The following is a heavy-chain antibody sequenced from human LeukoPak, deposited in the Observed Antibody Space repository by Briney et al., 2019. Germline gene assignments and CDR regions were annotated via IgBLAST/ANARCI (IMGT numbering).Heavy chain of an antibody. V-gene: IGHV4-38-2*02. CDR1: GYSISSGYY. J-gene: IGHJ4*02. Sequence: SETLSLTCTVSGYSISSGYYWGWIRQPPGKGLEWIGSIYHSGSTNYNPSLKSRVTISVDTSKNQFSLKLSSVTAADTAVYYCARQRTYYYGSGSQPHLDYWGQGTLVTVSS. CDR2: IYHSGST. CDR3: ARQRTYYYGSGSQPHLDY. D-gene: IGHD3-10*01.